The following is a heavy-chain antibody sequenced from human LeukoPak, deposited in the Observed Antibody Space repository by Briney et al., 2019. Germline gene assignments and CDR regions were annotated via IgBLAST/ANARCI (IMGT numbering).Heavy chain of an antibody. J-gene: IGHJ5*02. CDR1: GGTFSSYA. Sequence: SVKVSCKASGGTFSSYAISWVRQAPGQGLEWMGGIIPIFGTANYAQKFQGRVTITADESTSTAYIELSRLRSENTAVYYCAXXXDXVVVPAAPFXPWGXGTLVXXSS. CDR2: IIPIFGTA. V-gene: IGHV1-69*01. D-gene: IGHD2-2*01. CDR3: AXXXDXVVVPAAPFXP.